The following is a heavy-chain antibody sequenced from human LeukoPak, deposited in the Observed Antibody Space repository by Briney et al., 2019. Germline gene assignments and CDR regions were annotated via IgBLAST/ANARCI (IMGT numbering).Heavy chain of an antibody. J-gene: IGHJ5*02. D-gene: IGHD2-15*01. CDR3: ARGGYCSGGSCYSWFDP. CDR1: GGTFSSYA. V-gene: IGHV1-69*04. Sequence: ASVKVSCKASGGTFSSYAISWVRQAPGQGLDWMGRIIPILGIANYAQKFQGRVTITADKSTSTAYMELSSLRSEDTAVYYCARGGYCSGGSCYSWFDPWGQGTLVTVSS. CDR2: IIPILGIA.